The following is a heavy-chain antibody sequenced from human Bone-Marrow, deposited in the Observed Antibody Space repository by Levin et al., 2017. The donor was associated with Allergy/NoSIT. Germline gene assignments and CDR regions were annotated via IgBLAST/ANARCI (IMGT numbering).Heavy chain of an antibody. J-gene: IGHJ4*02. CDR2: IWNDGSNK. V-gene: IGHV3-33*01. CDR3: ARDRGKQWVDF. Sequence: GGSLRLSCAASGLTFSNHGMHWVRQAPGKGLEWVSFIWNDGSNKYYADSVKGRFTISRDNSKNTLYLQMNSLTVEDTAVYYCARDRGKQWVDFWGQGTLVTVSS. CDR1: GLTFSNHG. D-gene: IGHD6-19*01.